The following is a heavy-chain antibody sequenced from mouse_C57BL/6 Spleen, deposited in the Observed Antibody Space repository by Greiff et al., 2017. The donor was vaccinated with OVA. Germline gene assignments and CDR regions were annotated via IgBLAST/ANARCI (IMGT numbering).Heavy chain of an antibody. CDR2: IYPGSGST. Sequence: QVQLQQSGAELVKPGASVKMSCKASGYTFTSYWITWVKQRPGQGLEWIGDIYPGSGSTISNQKFKSKATLTVDTSSSTAYMQLSSLTSEDAAVYYCAKGGCSCCMECWGQETSVTV. V-gene: IGHV1-55*01. J-gene: IGHJ4*01. CDR1: GYTFTSYW. D-gene: IGHD3-3*01. CDR3: AKGGCSCCMEC.